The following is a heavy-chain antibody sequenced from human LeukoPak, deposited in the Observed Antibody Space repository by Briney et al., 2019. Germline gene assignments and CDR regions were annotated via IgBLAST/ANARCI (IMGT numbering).Heavy chain of an antibody. D-gene: IGHD2-2*01. CDR1: GFTFSSYA. J-gene: IGHJ6*02. CDR3: AKDKGNQLLYGMDV. V-gene: IGHV3-23*01. CDR2: ISGSGGST. Sequence: GGSMRLACAASGFTFSSYAMSWVRQAPGRGLEWVSAISGSGGSTYYADSVKGRFTISRDNSKNTLYLQMNSLRAEDTAVYYCAKDKGNQLLYGMDVWGQGTTVTVSS.